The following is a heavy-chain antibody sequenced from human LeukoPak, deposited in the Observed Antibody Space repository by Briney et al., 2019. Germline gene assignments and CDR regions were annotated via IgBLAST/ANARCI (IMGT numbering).Heavy chain of an antibody. Sequence: SETLSLTCAVYGGSFSGYYWSWIRQPPGKGLEWIGEINHSGSTNYNPSLKSRVTISVDTSKNQFSLKLSSVTAADTAVYYCARVTYDYVWGSYRWDYYFDYWGQGTLVTVSS. D-gene: IGHD3-16*02. V-gene: IGHV4-34*01. CDR2: INHSGST. CDR1: GGSFSGYY. J-gene: IGHJ4*02. CDR3: ARVTYDYVWGSYRWDYYFDY.